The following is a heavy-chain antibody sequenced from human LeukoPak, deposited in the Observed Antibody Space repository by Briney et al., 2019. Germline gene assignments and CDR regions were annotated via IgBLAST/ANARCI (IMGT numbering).Heavy chain of an antibody. Sequence: SETLSLTCTVSGGSISSSSYYWGWIRQPPGKGLEWIGTIYYSGSTYYNPSLKSRVTISVDTSKNRFSLKLSSVTAADTAVYYCARVPTVTFFDYWGQGTLVTVS. CDR2: IYYSGST. D-gene: IGHD4-17*01. V-gene: IGHV4-39*01. CDR3: ARVPTVTFFDY. CDR1: GGSISSSSYY. J-gene: IGHJ4*02.